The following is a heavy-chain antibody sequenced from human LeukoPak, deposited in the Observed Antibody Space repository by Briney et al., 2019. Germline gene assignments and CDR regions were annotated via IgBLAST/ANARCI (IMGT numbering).Heavy chain of an antibody. D-gene: IGHD3-10*01. CDR1: GFTVSSNY. CDR3: ARGSPMLRGRPFDY. Sequence: GGSLRLSCAASGFTVSSNYMSWVRQAPGKGLEWVSVIYSGGSTYYADSVKGRFTFSRDNSRNTLFLQMNSLRAGDTAVYFCARGSPMLRGRPFDYWGQGTLVTVSS. CDR2: IYSGGST. V-gene: IGHV3-53*01. J-gene: IGHJ4*02.